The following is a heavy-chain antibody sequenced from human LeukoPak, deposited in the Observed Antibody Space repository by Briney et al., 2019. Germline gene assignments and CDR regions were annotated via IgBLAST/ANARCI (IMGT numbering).Heavy chain of an antibody. D-gene: IGHD2-2*01. CDR1: GLIFSSYA. Sequence: PGGSLRLSCAASGLIFSSYAMTWVRQAPGKGLEWVSSFGLYGGTTHYADSVKGRFIISRDNSKNTLYLQMTSLRADDTAVYYCVKDSSATSCYFAFDVWGQGTMVAVSS. CDR3: VKDSSATSCYFAFDV. V-gene: IGHV3-23*01. J-gene: IGHJ3*01. CDR2: FGLYGGTT.